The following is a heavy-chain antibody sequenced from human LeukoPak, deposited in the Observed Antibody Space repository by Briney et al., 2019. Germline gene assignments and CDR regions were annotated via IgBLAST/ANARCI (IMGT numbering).Heavy chain of an antibody. V-gene: IGHV3-30*19. J-gene: IGHJ4*02. CDR3: ARDSVGATNYFDY. D-gene: IGHD1-26*01. Sequence: GGSLRLSCAASGFTFSSYGMHWVRQAPGKGLEWVAVISYDGSNKYYADSVKGRFTISRDNSKNTLYLQMNSLRAEDTAVYYCARDSVGATNYFDYWGQGTLVTVSS. CDR2: ISYDGSNK. CDR1: GFTFSSYG.